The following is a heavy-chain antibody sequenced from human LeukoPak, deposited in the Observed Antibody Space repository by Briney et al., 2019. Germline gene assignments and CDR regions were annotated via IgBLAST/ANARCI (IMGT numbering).Heavy chain of an antibody. CDR3: ARERMVRGVIGDYYMDV. V-gene: IGHV4-59*01. J-gene: IGHJ6*03. Sequence: SETLSLTCNVSGGSISSYYWSWIRQPPGKGLEWIGYIYYSGSTNYNPSLKSRVTISVDTSKNQFSLKLSSVTAADTAVYYCARERMVRGVIGDYYMDVWGKGTTVTISS. CDR1: GGSISSYY. CDR2: IYYSGST. D-gene: IGHD3-10*01.